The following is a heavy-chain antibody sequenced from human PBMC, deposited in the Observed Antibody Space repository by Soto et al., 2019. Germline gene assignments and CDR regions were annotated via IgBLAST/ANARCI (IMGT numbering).Heavy chain of an antibody. D-gene: IGHD2-21*01. V-gene: IGHV3-9*01. Sequence: EVQLVESGGDLVHPGRSLRLSCAASGFTFDDHAMHWVRRVPGRGLEWVSSISWNGKIIGYADSVEGRFTISRDNAKNSLYLQMNSLRPEDTASYFCAKGGPDPFCGGDRCYFESWGRGTLVTVSS. CDR1: GFTFDDHA. CDR3: AKGGPDPFCGGDRCYFES. J-gene: IGHJ4*02. CDR2: ISWNGKII.